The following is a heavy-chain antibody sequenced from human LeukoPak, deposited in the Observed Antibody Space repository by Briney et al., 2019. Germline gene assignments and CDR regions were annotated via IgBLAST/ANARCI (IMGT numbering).Heavy chain of an antibody. CDR3: ARCEALDYGDYQYYFDY. Sequence: SETLSLTCTVSGGSISSDGYYWSWIRQHPGKGLEWIGYIYYSGSTYYNPSLKSRVTISVDTSKNQFSLKLSSVTAADTAVYYCARCEALDYGDYQYYFDYWGQGTLVTVSS. CDR2: IYYSGST. CDR1: GGSISSDGYY. D-gene: IGHD4-17*01. V-gene: IGHV4-31*03. J-gene: IGHJ4*02.